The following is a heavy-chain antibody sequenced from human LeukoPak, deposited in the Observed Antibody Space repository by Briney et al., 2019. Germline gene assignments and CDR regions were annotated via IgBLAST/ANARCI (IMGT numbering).Heavy chain of an antibody. CDR3: ASGDYGDFSRFDF. J-gene: IGHJ4*02. V-gene: IGHV4-59*08. Sequence: PSETLSLTCTVSGGSMNYFYCSWVRQPPGKGLQWIGYIYYSGSTNYNPSLQGRVTFSVDTSKNQFSLKLSSVTATDTAVYYCASGDYGDFSRFDFWGQGTLVTVSS. D-gene: IGHD4-17*01. CDR2: IYYSGST. CDR1: GGSMNYFY.